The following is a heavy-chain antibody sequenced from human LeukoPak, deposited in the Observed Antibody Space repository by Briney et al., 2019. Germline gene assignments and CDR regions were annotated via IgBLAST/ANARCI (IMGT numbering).Heavy chain of an antibody. D-gene: IGHD1-7*01. CDR1: GFRFSDYY. J-gene: IGHJ5*02. CDR3: ARDHNNWNYGVIDL. V-gene: IGHV3-11*04. Sequence: GGSLRLSCAASGFRFSDYYMSWIRQVPGRGLEWLSYISGNTPTIYYADSVKGRFTISRDNDKNSLYLHTNSLRAEDTAVYYCARDHNNWNYGVIDLWGQGTLVSVSS. CDR2: ISGNTPTI.